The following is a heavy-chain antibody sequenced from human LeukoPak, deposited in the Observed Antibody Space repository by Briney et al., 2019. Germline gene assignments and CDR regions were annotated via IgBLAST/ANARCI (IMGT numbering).Heavy chain of an antibody. J-gene: IGHJ3*02. Sequence: SQTLSLTCAIPGDSVSSNSAAWSSIRLSPSRGLEWLGRAYYRSKWYNDYAVSVRSRITISPDTSKNLFTLQLNSVTPEDTAEYYCATTVETGDAFDIWGPGTRVTVSS. CDR3: ATTVETGDAFDI. CDR1: GDSVSSNSAA. V-gene: IGHV6-1*01. D-gene: IGHD1-1*01. CDR2: AYYRSKWYN.